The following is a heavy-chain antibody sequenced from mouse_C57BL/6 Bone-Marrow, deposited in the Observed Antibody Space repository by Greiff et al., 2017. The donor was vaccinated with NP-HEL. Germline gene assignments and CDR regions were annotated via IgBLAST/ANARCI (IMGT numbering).Heavy chain of an antibody. Sequence: QVQLKQPGAELVKPGASVKMSCKASGYTFTSYWITWVKQRPGQGLEWIGDICPGSGSTNYNEKFKSKATLTVDTSSSTAYMQLSSLTSEDSAVYYCARYYGTFGYWGQGTTLTVSS. CDR2: ICPGSGST. V-gene: IGHV1-55*01. CDR3: ARYYGTFGY. CDR1: GYTFTSYW. J-gene: IGHJ2*01. D-gene: IGHD1-1*01.